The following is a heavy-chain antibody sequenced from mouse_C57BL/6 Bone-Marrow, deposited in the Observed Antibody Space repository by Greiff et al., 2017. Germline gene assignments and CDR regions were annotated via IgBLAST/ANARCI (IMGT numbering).Heavy chain of an antibody. CDR1: GFSLTSYG. V-gene: IGHV2-2*01. Sequence: QVQLQQSGPGLVQPSQSLSITCTVSGFSLTSYGVHWVRQSPGKGLEWLGVIWSGGSTDYNAAFISRLSISKDNSKSQVFFKMNSLQADDTAIYYCARKGGAAQATYYYAMDYWGQGTSVTVSS. CDR3: ARKGGAAQATYYYAMDY. D-gene: IGHD3-2*02. CDR2: IWSGGST. J-gene: IGHJ4*01.